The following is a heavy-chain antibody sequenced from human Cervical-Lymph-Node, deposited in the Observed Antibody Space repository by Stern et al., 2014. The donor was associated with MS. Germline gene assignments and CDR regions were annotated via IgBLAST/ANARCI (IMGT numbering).Heavy chain of an antibody. J-gene: IGHJ3*01. Sequence: VHLVESGAEVKKPGASVKVSCKASGYTFTDYAIRWVRQAPGQGLEWVGWIGTNIGTTNDAQKFQGRVTLATDTSTSTVYMELRSLRSDDTAMYYCRAGSDAFDVWGQGTMVTVSS. V-gene: IGHV1-18*01. CDR1: GYTFTDYA. D-gene: IGHD6-13*01. CDR3: RAGSDAFDV. CDR2: IGTNIGTT.